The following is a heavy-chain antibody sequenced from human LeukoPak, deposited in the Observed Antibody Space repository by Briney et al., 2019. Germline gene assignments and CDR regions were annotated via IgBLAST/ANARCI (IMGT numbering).Heavy chain of an antibody. CDR1: GYTFTNYV. Sequence: ASVKVSCKASGYTFTNYVIHWVRQAPGQRPEWMGWINAGNGDTKYSHHFQGRVTITRDTSASTAYMEMSSLTSDDTAIYYCAGGYGSGVMSPYALDVWGTGTTVVVSS. CDR2: INAGNGDT. CDR3: AGGYGSGVMSPYALDV. D-gene: IGHD3-10*01. V-gene: IGHV1-3*01. J-gene: IGHJ6*04.